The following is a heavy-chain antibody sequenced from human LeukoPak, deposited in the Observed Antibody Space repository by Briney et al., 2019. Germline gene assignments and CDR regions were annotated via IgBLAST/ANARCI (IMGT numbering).Heavy chain of an antibody. J-gene: IGHJ6*02. Sequence: GGSLRLSCAASGFTFSSYWMSWVRQAPGKRLEWVANIKQDGSEKYYVDSVKGRFTISRDNAKNSLYLQMNSLRAEDTAVYYCAREPSSSWYQSPYGMDVWGQGTTVTVSS. D-gene: IGHD6-13*01. CDR1: GFTFSSYW. CDR3: AREPSSSWYQSPYGMDV. CDR2: IKQDGSEK. V-gene: IGHV3-7*01.